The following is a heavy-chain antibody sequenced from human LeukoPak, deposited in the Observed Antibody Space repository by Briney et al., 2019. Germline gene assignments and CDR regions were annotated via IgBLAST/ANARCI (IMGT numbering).Heavy chain of an antibody. CDR2: INHGGST. D-gene: IGHD2-15*01. J-gene: IGHJ6*02. CDR3: ARGRRYCSGGSCYSYYYYGMDV. V-gene: IGHV4-34*01. Sequence: SETLSLTCAVSGGSFSGYYWSWIRQPPGKGLEWIGEINHGGSTNYDPSLKSRVTISVDTSKNQFSLQLSSVTAADAAVYYCARGRRYCSGGSCYSYYYYGMDVWGQGTTVTVSS. CDR1: GGSFSGYY.